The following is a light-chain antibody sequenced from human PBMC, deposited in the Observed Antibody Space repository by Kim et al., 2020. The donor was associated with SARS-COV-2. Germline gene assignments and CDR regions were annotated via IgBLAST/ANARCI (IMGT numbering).Light chain of an antibody. J-gene: IGKJ1*01. CDR1: HSISTF. Sequence: SLSPGEKATLSCRARHSISTFLAWYHQRLGQAPKLLIYVTSKRAAGVPARFSASGSGTDFTLTISSLEPDDFATYYCQQRYNWPQTFGQGTKLEI. CDR3: QQRYNWPQT. CDR2: VTS. V-gene: IGKV3-11*01.